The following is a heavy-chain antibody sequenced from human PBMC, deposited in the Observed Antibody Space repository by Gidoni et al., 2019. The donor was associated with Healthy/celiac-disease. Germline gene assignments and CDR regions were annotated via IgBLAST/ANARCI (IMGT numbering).Heavy chain of an antibody. CDR1: GFTFSSYD. CDR3: ARDAYSSSSLTLGFYPVGGLDY. V-gene: IGHV3-48*03. CDR2: ISSSGSTI. J-gene: IGHJ4*02. Sequence: EVQLVESGGGLVQPGGSLRLSCAASGFTFSSYDMNWVRQAPGKGLEWVSYISSSGSTIYYADSVKGRFTISRDNAKNSLYLQMNSLRAEDTAVYYCARDAYSSSSLTLGFYPVGGLDYWGQGTLVTVSS. D-gene: IGHD6-6*01.